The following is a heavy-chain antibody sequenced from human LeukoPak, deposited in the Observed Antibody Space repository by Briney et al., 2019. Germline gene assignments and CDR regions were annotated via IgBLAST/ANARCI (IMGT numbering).Heavy chain of an antibody. CDR1: GYTFTNYG. CDR3: ARDQGYYYDSTGYVFDS. Sequence: ASVKVSCKASGYTFTNYGISWVRQAPGQGLEWMAWINVYNGKTYYAQNFQGSVTVTTDTSTSTAYMELGNLRSDDTAVYYCARDQGYYYDSTGYVFDSWGQGTLVTVSS. CDR2: INVYNGKT. J-gene: IGHJ4*02. V-gene: IGHV1-18*01. D-gene: IGHD3-22*01.